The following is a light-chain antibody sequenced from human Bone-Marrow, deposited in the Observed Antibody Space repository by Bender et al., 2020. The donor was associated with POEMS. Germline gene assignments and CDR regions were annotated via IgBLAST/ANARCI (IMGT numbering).Light chain of an antibody. CDR3: QAWDSSSVI. CDR2: EDT. V-gene: IGLV3-1*01. J-gene: IGLJ2*01. CDR1: HLDDEY. Sequence: SYGLTQPPSVSVSPGHTAIITCSGDHLDDEYTYWYQQKPGQSPVLVIYEDTKRVSGIPERFSGSNSGKTATLTISGTQAMDEAVYYCQAWDSSSVIFGGGTKLTVL.